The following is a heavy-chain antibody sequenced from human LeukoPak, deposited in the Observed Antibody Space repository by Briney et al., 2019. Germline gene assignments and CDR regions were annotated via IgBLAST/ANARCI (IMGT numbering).Heavy chain of an antibody. CDR2: ITSDASSR. D-gene: IGHD4-17*01. CDR1: GFTFSTYW. CDR3: ARGGSTVLES. Sequence: GGSLRLSCAASGFTFSTYWMHWVRQGPGKGPEWVSRITSDASSRSHAASVEGRFNISRDNAKSTVYLQMNSLRDDDTAVYYCARGGSTVLESWGQGSQVAVSS. J-gene: IGHJ5*02. V-gene: IGHV3-74*01.